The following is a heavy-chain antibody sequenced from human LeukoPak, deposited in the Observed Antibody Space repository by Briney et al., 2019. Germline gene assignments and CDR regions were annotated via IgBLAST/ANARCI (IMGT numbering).Heavy chain of an antibody. J-gene: IGHJ4*02. CDR2: IKEDGSIQ. CDR3: ARDVWTGVAVSDY. Sequence: GGSLRLSCVASGFTFSSYWMTWVRQAPGKGLEWLANIKEDGSIQYYLDSVRGRLTISRDNAKTSVYLQLNSLRADDTAVYYCARDVWTGVAVSDYWGQGTLVTV. V-gene: IGHV3-7*01. D-gene: IGHD6-19*01. CDR1: GFTFSSYW.